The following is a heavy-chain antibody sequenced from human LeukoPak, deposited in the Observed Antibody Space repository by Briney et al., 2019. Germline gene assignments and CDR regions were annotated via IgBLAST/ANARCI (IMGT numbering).Heavy chain of an antibody. V-gene: IGHV4-59*08. D-gene: IGHD6-13*01. CDR3: ARHLTPGIAAAGLGY. J-gene: IGHJ4*02. CDR2: FYYSGST. Sequence: SETLSLTCTVSGCPISSYYWSWIRQPPGKGLEWIGYFYYSGSTNYNPSLKSRVTISVDTSKNQFSLKLSSVTAADTAVYYCARHLTPGIAAAGLGYWGQGTLVNVSS. CDR1: GCPISSYY.